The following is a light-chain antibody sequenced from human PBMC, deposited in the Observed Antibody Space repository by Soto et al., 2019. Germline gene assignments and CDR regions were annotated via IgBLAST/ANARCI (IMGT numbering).Light chain of an antibody. Sequence: EIVLTQSPATLSLSPGERVTLSCRASQSVSSHLAWYQQKPGQAPRLLIYDASKRPTGIPARFSGSGSGTDFTLTITRLEPEDFALYYCQQYGGSPITFGLGTRLEI. CDR1: QSVSSH. V-gene: IGKV3-11*01. J-gene: IGKJ5*01. CDR2: DAS. CDR3: QQYGGSPIT.